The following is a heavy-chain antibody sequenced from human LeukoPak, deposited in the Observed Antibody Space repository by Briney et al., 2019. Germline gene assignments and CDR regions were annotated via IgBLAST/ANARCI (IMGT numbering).Heavy chain of an antibody. CDR1: GVSFDDYY. V-gene: IGHV4-34*01. Sequence: SETLSLTCAVSGVSFDDYYWAWVRQTPGKGLEWIGEINHSGYTNDSPSLKSRVTLSIDTSRNQFSLNLRSVTVADAGTYYCTRMTTGHDYWGQGTLVSVSS. D-gene: IGHD4-17*01. CDR3: TRMTTGHDY. CDR2: INHSGYT. J-gene: IGHJ4*02.